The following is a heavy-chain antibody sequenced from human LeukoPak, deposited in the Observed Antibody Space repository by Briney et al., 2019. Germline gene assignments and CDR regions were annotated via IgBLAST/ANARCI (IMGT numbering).Heavy chain of an antibody. Sequence: PGGSLRLSCAASGFTFSSYAMSWVRQAPGKGLEWVAVISYDGSNEYYADSAKGRFTISRDNSNNALYLQMNSLRAEDTAVYYCAKQYYNFWSGWVNWGQGTLVTVSS. D-gene: IGHD3-3*01. J-gene: IGHJ4*02. CDR2: ISYDGSNE. V-gene: IGHV3-30*18. CDR3: AKQYYNFWSGWVN. CDR1: GFTFSSYA.